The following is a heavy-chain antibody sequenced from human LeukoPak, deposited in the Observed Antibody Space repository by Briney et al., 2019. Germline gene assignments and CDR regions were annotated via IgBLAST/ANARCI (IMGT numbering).Heavy chain of an antibody. Sequence: SETLSLTCAVYGGSFTIYSWTWIRQPPGKSLEWVGEISPSGNTQYNPSLKSRVTISLDASKSQFYLKLNSVPAADTAVYYCARRVRSADYRLDYWGQGTLVTVPS. J-gene: IGHJ4*02. CDR3: ARRVRSADYRLDY. D-gene: IGHD4-11*01. CDR1: GGSFTIYS. V-gene: IGHV4-34*01. CDR2: ISPSGNT.